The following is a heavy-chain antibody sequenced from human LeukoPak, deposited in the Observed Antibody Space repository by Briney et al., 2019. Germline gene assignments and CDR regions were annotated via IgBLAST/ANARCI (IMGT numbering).Heavy chain of an antibody. J-gene: IGHJ4*02. V-gene: IGHV3-15*01. D-gene: IGHD2-8*01. Sequence: GGSLRLSCAASGSTVSTAWMSWVRQSPGKGLEWVGRIKSKTDGETTDYAAPVKGRFTISKDDSKNTLYLQMNSLRIEDTAVYYCTGVFLAYWGQGTLVTVSS. CDR1: GSTVSTAW. CDR2: IKSKTDGETT. CDR3: TGVFLAY.